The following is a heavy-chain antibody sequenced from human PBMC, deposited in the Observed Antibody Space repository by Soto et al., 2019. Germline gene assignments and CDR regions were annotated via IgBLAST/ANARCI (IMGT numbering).Heavy chain of an antibody. CDR1: GFTSSTFV. CDR3: AKERGVLDAFDI. J-gene: IGHJ3*02. V-gene: IGHV3-30*18. Sequence: QVQLVESGGGVVQPGRSLRLSCAASGFTSSTFVIHWVRQAPGKGLEWLAVISSDGNNQYYADSVKGRFTISRDNSKNTLYLQVNSLRAEDTAVYFCAKERGVLDAFDIWGQGTMLTVSS. CDR2: ISSDGNNQ. D-gene: IGHD3-10*01.